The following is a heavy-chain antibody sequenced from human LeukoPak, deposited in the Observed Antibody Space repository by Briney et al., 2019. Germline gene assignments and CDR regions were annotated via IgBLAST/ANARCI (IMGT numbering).Heavy chain of an antibody. CDR1: GFTFSSYA. CDR3: ARDGPGLDY. CDR2: ISGSGGST. V-gene: IGHV3-23*01. Sequence: TGGSLRLSCAASGFTFSSYAMSWVRQAPGKGLEWVSAISGSGGSTYYADSVKGRFTISRDNAKNSLYLQMNSLRAEDTAVYYCARDGPGLDYWGQGTLVTVSS. J-gene: IGHJ4*02.